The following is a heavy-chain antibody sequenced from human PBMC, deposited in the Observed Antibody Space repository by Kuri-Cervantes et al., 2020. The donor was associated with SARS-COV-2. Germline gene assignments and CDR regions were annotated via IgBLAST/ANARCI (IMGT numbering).Heavy chain of an antibody. CDR1: GGSISSGGYY. V-gene: IGHV4-31*03. J-gene: IGHJ4*02. CDR3: ARGGTYYNSGSSFDY. D-gene: IGHD3-10*01. CDR2: IYYSGST. Sequence: SETLSLTCTVSGGSISSGGYYWSWIRQHPGKGLEWIGYIYYSGSTYYNPSLKSRVTISVDTSKNHFSLKLRSLNAADTAVYYCARGGTYYNSGSSFDYWGQGTLVTVSS.